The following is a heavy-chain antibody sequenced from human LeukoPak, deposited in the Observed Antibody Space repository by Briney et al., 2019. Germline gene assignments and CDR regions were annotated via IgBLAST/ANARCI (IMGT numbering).Heavy chain of an antibody. CDR2: MYYSGST. J-gene: IGHJ4*02. CDR1: GGSINSGGYY. V-gene: IGHV4-31*03. Sequence: PSQTLSLTCTVSGGSINSGGYYWSWIRQPPGKGLEWIGYMYYSGSTNYNPSLKSRVTISADTSENQFSLKLSSVTAADTAVYYCAREGGLMIRGIITDWGQGTLVTVSS. D-gene: IGHD3-10*01. CDR3: AREGGLMIRGIITD.